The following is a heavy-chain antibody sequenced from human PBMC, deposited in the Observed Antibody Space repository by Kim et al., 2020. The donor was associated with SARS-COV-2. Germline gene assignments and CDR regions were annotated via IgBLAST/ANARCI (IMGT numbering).Heavy chain of an antibody. CDR2: ISGSGGST. Sequence: GGSLRLSCAASGFTFSSYAMSWVRQAPGKGLEWVSAISGSGGSTYYADSVKGRFTISRDNSKNTLYLQMNSLRAEDTAVYYCANRNPPAGYSSRRRAEYFQHWGQGTLVTVSS. V-gene: IGHV3-23*01. D-gene: IGHD6-19*01. CDR3: ANRNPPAGYSSRRRAEYFQH. J-gene: IGHJ1*01. CDR1: GFTFSSYA.